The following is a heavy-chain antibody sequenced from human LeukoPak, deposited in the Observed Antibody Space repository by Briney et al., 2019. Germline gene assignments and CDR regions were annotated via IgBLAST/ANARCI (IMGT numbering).Heavy chain of an antibody. D-gene: IGHD3-3*01. Sequence: SETLSLTCAVYGGSFSGYYWSWIRQPPGKGLEWIGYIYYSGSTYYNPSLKSRVTISVDTSKNQFSLKLSSVTAADTAVYYCARERGSLRFFNDAFDIWGQGTMVTVSS. J-gene: IGHJ3*02. V-gene: IGHV4-34*09. CDR3: ARERGSLRFFNDAFDI. CDR1: GGSFSGYY. CDR2: IYYSGST.